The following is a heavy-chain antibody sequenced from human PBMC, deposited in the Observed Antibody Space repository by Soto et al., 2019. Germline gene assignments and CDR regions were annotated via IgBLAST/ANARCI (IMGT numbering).Heavy chain of an antibody. J-gene: IGHJ4*02. Sequence: QVQLVESGGGVVQPGRSLRLSCAASGFTFSSYAMHWVRQAPGKGLEWVAVISYDGSNKYYADSVKGRFTISRDNSKNTLYLQMNSLRAEDTAVYYCAREGGGATCDYWGQGTLVTVSS. CDR3: AREGGGATCDY. CDR1: GFTFSSYA. CDR2: ISYDGSNK. D-gene: IGHD3-16*01. V-gene: IGHV3-30-3*01.